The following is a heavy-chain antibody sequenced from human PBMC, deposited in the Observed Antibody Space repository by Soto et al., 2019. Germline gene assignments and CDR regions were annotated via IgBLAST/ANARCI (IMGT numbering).Heavy chain of an antibody. CDR3: ARHNVYAMAV. CDR2: VFPGNSDT. J-gene: IGHJ6*02. V-gene: IGHV5-51*01. CDR1: GYIFSNYW. Sequence: GESLKISCEVSGYIFSNYWIGWVRQMPGKGLEWMAIVFPGNSDTIYSPSFRGQVTISADKSISTAYLQWNSLQASDTAIYYCARHNVYAMAVWGQGTTVTVSS.